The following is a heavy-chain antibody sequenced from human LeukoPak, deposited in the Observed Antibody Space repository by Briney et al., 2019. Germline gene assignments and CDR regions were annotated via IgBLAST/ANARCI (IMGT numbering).Heavy chain of an antibody. V-gene: IGHV3-74*01. CDR1: GFTFRSYW. CDR3: ARGSPAAV. CDR2: INIDGSTT. D-gene: IGHD6-25*01. J-gene: IGHJ4*02. Sequence: GGSLRPSCAASGFTFRSYWMHWVRQAPGKGLVWVSRINIDGSTTNYADSVKGRFTISRDNAENTMYLQMNSLRSEDSAVYYCARGSPAAVWGQGALVTVSS.